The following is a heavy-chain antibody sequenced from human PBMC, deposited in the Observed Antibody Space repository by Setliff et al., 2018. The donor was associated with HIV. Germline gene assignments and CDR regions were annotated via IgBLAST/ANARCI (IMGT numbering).Heavy chain of an antibody. CDR2: VYSGGST. J-gene: IGHJ4*02. V-gene: IGHV3-66*01. CDR1: GFTVSSNY. D-gene: IGHD2-2*01. CDR3: ARGYCSSTSCRYYFDY. Sequence: PGGSLRLSCAASGFTVSSNYMSWVRQAPGKGLEWVSVVYSGGSTYYADSVKGRFTISRDNSKNTLYLQMNSLRAEDTAVYYCARGYCSSTSCRYYFDYWGQGTLVTVS.